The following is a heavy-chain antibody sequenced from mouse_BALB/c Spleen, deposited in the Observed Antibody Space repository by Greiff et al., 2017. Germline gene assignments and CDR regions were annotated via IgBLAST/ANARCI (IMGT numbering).Heavy chain of an antibody. Sequence: VMLVESGPGLVAPSQSLSITCTVSGFSLTSYGVHWVRQPPGKGLEWLGVIWAGGSTNYNSALMSRLSISKDNSKSQVFLKMNSLQTDDTAMYYCASSYPYAMDYWGQGTSVTVSS. CDR3: ASSYPYAMDY. CDR1: GFSLTSYG. CDR2: IWAGGST. J-gene: IGHJ4*01. V-gene: IGHV2-9*02.